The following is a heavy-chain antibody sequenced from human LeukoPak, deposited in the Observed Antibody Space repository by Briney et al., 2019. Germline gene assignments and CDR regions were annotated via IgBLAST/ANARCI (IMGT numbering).Heavy chain of an antibody. CDR2: ITPKSGDT. CDR3: ARVRLANERAWAY. CDR1: GYTFSDFY. V-gene: IGHV1-2*02. Sequence: ASVKVSCKASGYTFSDFYIHWVRQAPGQGLEYVGWITPKSGDTYSPQRFQGRVTMTRDASISTAYMELSSLRSDDTAVYFCARVRLANERAWAYWGQGTLVTVSS. D-gene: IGHD3-3*02. J-gene: IGHJ4*02.